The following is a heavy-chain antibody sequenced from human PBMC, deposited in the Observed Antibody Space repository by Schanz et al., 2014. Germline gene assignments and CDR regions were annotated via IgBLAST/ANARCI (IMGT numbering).Heavy chain of an antibody. CDR3: AKSYDTSGYSGFDY. V-gene: IGHV3-33*06. J-gene: IGHJ4*02. CDR2: IWFDGSKT. D-gene: IGHD3-22*01. Sequence: QVQLVESGGGVVQPGRSLRLSCAASGFTFSDFGMHWVRQTPVKGLEWVATIWFDGSKTDYADSVKGRFTISRDNSKNTLYLQMNSLRTEDTAVYFCAKSYDTSGYSGFDYWGQGTLVTVSS. CDR1: GFTFSDFG.